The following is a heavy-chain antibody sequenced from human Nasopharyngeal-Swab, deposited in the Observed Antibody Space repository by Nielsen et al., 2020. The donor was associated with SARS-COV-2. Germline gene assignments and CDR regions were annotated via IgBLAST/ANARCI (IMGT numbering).Heavy chain of an antibody. D-gene: IGHD6-19*01. CDR3: ARGGWYPDY. J-gene: IGHJ4*02. Sequence: GESLKISCAASGFTFSSYSMSWLRQAPGKGPEWVSTITGNGDTTYYADSVKGRFTISRDNSENTVYLQMNSLRAEDTAVYHCARGGWYPDYWGQGTLVTVSS. V-gene: IGHV3-23*01. CDR2: ITGNGDTT. CDR1: GFTFSSYS.